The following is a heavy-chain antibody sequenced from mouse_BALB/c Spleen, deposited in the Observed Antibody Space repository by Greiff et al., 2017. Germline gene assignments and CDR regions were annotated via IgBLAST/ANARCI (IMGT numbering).Heavy chain of an antibody. D-gene: IGHD2-1*01. CDR2: FYPGSGSI. CDR1: GYTFTEYI. J-gene: IGHJ3*01. Sequence: VKLVESGAELVKPGASVKLSCKASGYTFTEYIIHWVKQRSGQGLEWIGWFYPGSGSIKYNEKFKDKATLTADKSSSTVYMELSRLTSEDSAVYFCARHEEEVYGNYDWAWFAYGGQGTLVTVSA. V-gene: IGHV1-62-2*01. CDR3: ARHEEEVYGNYDWAWFAY.